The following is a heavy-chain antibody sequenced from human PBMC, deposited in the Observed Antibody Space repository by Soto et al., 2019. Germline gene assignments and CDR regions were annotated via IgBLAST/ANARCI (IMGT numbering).Heavy chain of an antibody. CDR1: GFSFRDYY. CDR3: ARERLPMVVVVMGWFDP. V-gene: IGHV3-11*01. J-gene: IGHJ5*02. Sequence: GGSLRLSCAASGFSFRDYYMSWIRQAPGKGLEWISYISGSGNTIYYADSVKGRFIISRDNAKNSLFLQMNSLRADDMAVYYWARERLPMVVVVMGWFDPWRQETLVTVSS. CDR2: ISGSGNTI. D-gene: IGHD3-22*01.